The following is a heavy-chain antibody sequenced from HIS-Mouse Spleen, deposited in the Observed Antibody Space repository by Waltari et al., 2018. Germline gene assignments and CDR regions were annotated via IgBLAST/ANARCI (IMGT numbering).Heavy chain of an antibody. V-gene: IGHV4-39*01. J-gene: IGHJ4*02. D-gene: IGHD6-19*01. CDR1: GGSSSSSSYY. Sequence: QLQLQESGPGLVKPSETRSLTCTVSGGSSSSSSYYWGWIRQPPGKGREWIGSIYYSGSTYYNPSLKSRVTISVDTSKNQFSLKLSSVTAADTAVYYCARRRGWFDYWGQGTLVTVSS. CDR2: IYYSGST. CDR3: ARRRGWFDY.